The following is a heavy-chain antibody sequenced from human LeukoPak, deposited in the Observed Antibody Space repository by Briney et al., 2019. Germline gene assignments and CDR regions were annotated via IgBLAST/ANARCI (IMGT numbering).Heavy chain of an antibody. CDR2: IYISGST. J-gene: IGHJ5*02. Sequence: PSQTLSLTCTVSGGSITSGTYYWSWIRQPAGKALEWIGRIYISGSTNYNPSLKSRVTMSVDTSKNQFSLKLSSVTAADTAVYYCAITVGYSSIWWFDPWGQGTLVTVSS. CDR3: AITVGYSSIWWFDP. D-gene: IGHD5-18*01. CDR1: GGSITSGTYY. V-gene: IGHV4-61*02.